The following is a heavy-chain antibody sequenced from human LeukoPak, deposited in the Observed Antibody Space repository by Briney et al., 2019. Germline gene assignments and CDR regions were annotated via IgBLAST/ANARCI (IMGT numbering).Heavy chain of an antibody. CDR1: GFXFSSYE. Sequence: GGSLRLSCAASGFXFSSYETNWVRQAPGKGLEWVSYISGIGSTIYYADSVKGRFTISRDNAKNSLYLQMHSLRAEDTAVYYCARYPSRYCTSTSCYLVLWGQGALVTVSS. D-gene: IGHD2-2*01. CDR3: ARYPSRYCTSTSCYLVL. J-gene: IGHJ5*02. CDR2: ISGIGSTI. V-gene: IGHV3-48*03.